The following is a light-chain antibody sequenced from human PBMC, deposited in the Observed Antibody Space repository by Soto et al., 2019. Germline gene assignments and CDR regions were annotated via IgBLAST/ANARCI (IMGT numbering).Light chain of an antibody. Sequence: QPVLTQSPSASASLGAPVKLTCTLSSGHSNYAIASHQQQSEKGPRYLMKLNSDGSHSKGDGIPDRFSGSSSGAERYLTISSLQAEDEADYYCQTWGSGIVVFGGGTKLTVL. V-gene: IGLV4-69*01. CDR1: SGHSNYA. CDR3: QTWGSGIVV. J-gene: IGLJ2*01. CDR2: LNSDGSH.